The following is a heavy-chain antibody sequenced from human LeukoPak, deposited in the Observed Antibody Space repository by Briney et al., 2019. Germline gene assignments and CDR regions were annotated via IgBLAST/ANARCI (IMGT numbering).Heavy chain of an antibody. J-gene: IGHJ4*02. V-gene: IGHV3-23*01. Sequence: GGSLRLSCAASGFTFSSYAMSWVRQAPGKGLEWVSAISGSGGSTYYADSVKGRFTISGDNSKNTLYLQMNSLRAEDTAVYYCAKTPMHRYYFDYWGQGTLVTVSS. CDR3: AKTPMHRYYFDY. CDR2: ISGSGGST. CDR1: GFTFSSYA.